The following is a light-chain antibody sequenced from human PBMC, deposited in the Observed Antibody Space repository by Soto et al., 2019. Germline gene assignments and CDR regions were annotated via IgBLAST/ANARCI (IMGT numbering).Light chain of an antibody. Sequence: DIQMTQSPSSLSASVGDRVTITCRASQSIGKHLNWYQQKPGKAPKFLIYSVSSLQSGVPSRFSGSGSGTDFTLTINSLQPEDFATYYCQQASSFPLTFGQGTRLEI. CDR2: SVS. CDR1: QSIGKH. J-gene: IGKJ5*01. CDR3: QQASSFPLT. V-gene: IGKV1-39*01.